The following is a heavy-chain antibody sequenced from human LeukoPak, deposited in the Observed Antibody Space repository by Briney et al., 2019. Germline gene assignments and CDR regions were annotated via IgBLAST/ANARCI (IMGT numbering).Heavy chain of an antibody. J-gene: IGHJ3*02. CDR1: GYTFTSYY. CDR2: INPNSGGT. V-gene: IGHV1-2*02. D-gene: IGHD3-10*01. Sequence: ASVKVSCKASGYTFTSYYMHWVRQAPGQGLERMGWINPNSGGTNYQGRVTMTRDTSISTAYKELSRLRSDDTAVYYCARAGKLMITMVRGALASKKGFDIWGQGTMVTVSS. CDR3: ARAGKLMITMVRGALASKKGFDI.